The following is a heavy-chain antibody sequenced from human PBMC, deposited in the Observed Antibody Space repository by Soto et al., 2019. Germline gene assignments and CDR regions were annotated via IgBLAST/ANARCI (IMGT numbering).Heavy chain of an antibody. CDR3: ARGNMVRGVIIAHEFDY. D-gene: IGHD3-10*01. CDR1: GFTFSSYA. CDR2: ISYDGSNK. V-gene: IGHV3-30-3*01. J-gene: IGHJ4*02. Sequence: GGSLRLSCAASGFTFSSYAMHWVRQAPGKGLEWVAVISYDGSNKYYADSVKGRFTISRDNSKNTLYLQMNSLRAEDTAVYYCARGNMVRGVIIAHEFDYWGQGTLVTVSS.